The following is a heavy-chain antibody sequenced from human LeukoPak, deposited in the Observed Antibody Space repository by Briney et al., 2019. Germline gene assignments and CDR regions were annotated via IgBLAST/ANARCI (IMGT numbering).Heavy chain of an antibody. CDR3: AGSYTRGWYAWGH. V-gene: IGHV3-66*01. D-gene: IGHD6-19*01. J-gene: IGHJ4*02. CDR2: IYSGGSI. CDR1: GLTVSSY. Sequence: GGSLRLSCAASGLTVSSYMSWVRQAPGKGLEWVSVIYSGGSIYYADSVKGRFTISRDKSKNTLYLQMNSLRAEDTAVYYCAGSYTRGWYAWGHWGQGTLVTVSS.